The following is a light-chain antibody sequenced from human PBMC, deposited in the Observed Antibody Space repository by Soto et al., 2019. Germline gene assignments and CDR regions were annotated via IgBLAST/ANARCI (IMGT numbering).Light chain of an antibody. J-gene: IGKJ1*01. CDR3: QQYTNWPWT. CDR2: AAS. V-gene: IGKV1-5*01. CDR1: QSVSSW. Sequence: DIQMTQSPSTLSASVGDRFIITGLASQSVSSWLAWYQQKPGKATKLLIYAASSLQSGVPSRFSGSGSGTDFTLTISSLQSEDFALYYCQQYTNWPWTFGQGTKVDIK.